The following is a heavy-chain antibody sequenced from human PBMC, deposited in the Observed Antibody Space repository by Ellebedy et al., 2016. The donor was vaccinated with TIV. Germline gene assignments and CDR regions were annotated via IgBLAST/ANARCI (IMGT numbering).Heavy chain of an antibody. CDR1: GFTFSSYN. CDR2: ISSRSWDI. J-gene: IGHJ6*03. V-gene: IGHV3-21*01. D-gene: IGHD3-3*01. CDR3: ARVTIFGYYHYMDV. Sequence: GESLKISXAASGFTFSSYNMNWVRQAQGEGLEWVSSISSRSWDIYYADSVRGRFTVSRDNAKNSLILEMNSLRAEDTAVYYCARVTIFGYYHYMDVWGKGTTVTVS.